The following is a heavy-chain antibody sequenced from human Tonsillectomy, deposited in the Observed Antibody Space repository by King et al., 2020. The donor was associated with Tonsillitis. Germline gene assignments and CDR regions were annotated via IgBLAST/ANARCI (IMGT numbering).Heavy chain of an antibody. CDR2: IRYDGSNK. J-gene: IGHJ3*02. D-gene: IGHD6-19*01. CDR3: AYTREHRDESSGWFDAFDI. V-gene: IGHV3-30*02. CDR1: GFIFSSYG. Sequence: VQLVVSGGGVVQPGGSLRLSCAASGFIFSSYGMHWVRQAPGKGLEWVAFIRYDGSNKYYADSVKGRFTISRDNSKNTLYLQMNSLRAEDTAVSYCAYTREHRDESSGWFDAFDIWGQGTIVTVSS.